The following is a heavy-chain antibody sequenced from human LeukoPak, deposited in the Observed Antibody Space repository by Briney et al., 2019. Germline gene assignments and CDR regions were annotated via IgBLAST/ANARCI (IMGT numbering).Heavy chain of an antibody. D-gene: IGHD3-22*01. CDR2: IYYSGRT. Sequence: PSETLSLTCTIFGDSVSRSDSYWDWIRQPPGKGLEWIGTIYYSGRTYYSPSLKSRVTLSVDMSNNQFSLTLSSVTAADTAFYFCSRRRYYDRSGYLEWGQGTLVTVSS. J-gene: IGHJ1*01. CDR3: SRRRYYDRSGYLE. CDR1: GDSVSRSDSY. V-gene: IGHV4-39*01.